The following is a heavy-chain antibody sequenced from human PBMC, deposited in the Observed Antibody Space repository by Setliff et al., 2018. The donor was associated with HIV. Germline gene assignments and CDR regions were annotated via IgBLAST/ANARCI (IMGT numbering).Heavy chain of an antibody. CDR3: TRDRPYSSGWYRLDY. Sequence: GGSLRLSCTASGFTFGDYAMSWVRQAPGKGLEWVGFIRSKASGGTTEYAASVNGRFTISRDDSKSIAYLQMNSLKTEDTAVYYCTRDRPYSSGWYRLDYWGQGTLVTVSS. J-gene: IGHJ4*02. CDR1: GFTFGDYA. V-gene: IGHV3-49*04. D-gene: IGHD6-19*01. CDR2: IRSKASGGTT.